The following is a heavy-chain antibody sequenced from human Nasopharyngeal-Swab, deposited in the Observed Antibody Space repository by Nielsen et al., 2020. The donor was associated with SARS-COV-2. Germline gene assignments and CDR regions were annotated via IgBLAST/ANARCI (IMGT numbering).Heavy chain of an antibody. CDR3: ARRPGGIAAAGDAFDI. Sequence: VRQPPGKGLEWIGEIYHSGSTNYNPSLKSRVTISVDKSKNQFSLKLSSVTAADTAVYYCARRPGGIAAAGDAFDIWGQGTMVTVSS. CDR2: IYHSGST. V-gene: IGHV4-4*02. J-gene: IGHJ3*02. D-gene: IGHD6-13*01.